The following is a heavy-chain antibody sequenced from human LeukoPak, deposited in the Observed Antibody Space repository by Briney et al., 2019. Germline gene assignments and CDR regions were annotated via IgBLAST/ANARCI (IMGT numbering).Heavy chain of an antibody. CDR2: MNPNSGNT. V-gene: IGHV1-8*01. Sequence: ASVKVSCKASGYTFTNYDINWVRQATGQGLEWMGWMNPNSGNTGYAQKFQRRVTLTRDTSISTAYMELSSLNSDDTAEYYCTRDADGSGSGWFDPWGQGTLVTVSS. D-gene: IGHD3-10*01. J-gene: IGHJ5*02. CDR3: TRDADGSGSGWFDP. CDR1: GYTFTNYD.